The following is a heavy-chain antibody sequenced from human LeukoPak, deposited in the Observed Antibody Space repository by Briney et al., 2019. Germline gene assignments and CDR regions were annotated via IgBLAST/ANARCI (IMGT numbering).Heavy chain of an antibody. CDR2: LSSSSTYI. D-gene: IGHD6-13*01. CDR3: ARDSHYGYSSSWYHLVHIDY. J-gene: IGHJ4*02. CDR1: GFTFSNYS. Sequence: PGGSLRLSCAASGFTFSNYSMNWVRQAPGKGLEWVSSLSSSSTYIYYADSVKGRFTISRDNAKNSLYLQLNSLRAEDTAVYYCARDSHYGYSSSWYHLVHIDYWGQGTLVTVSS. V-gene: IGHV3-21*01.